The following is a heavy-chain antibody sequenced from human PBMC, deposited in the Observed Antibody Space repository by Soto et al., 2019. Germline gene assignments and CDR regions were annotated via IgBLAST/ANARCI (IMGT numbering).Heavy chain of an antibody. Sequence: SETLSLTCAVYGGSFSGYYWSWIGQPPGKGLEWIGEINHSGSTNYNPSLKSRVTISVDTSKNQFSLKLSSVTAADTAVYYCARGLASFSSSWYYFDYWGQGTLVTVSS. CDR3: ARGLASFSSSWYYFDY. CDR1: GGSFSGYY. V-gene: IGHV4-34*01. J-gene: IGHJ4*02. CDR2: INHSGST. D-gene: IGHD6-13*01.